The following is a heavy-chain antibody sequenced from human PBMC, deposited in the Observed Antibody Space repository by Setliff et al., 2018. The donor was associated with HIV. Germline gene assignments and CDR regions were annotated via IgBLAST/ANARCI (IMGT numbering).Heavy chain of an antibody. V-gene: IGHV4-34*01. J-gene: IGHJ5*02. CDR2: INHSGST. CDR1: GESFSGYY. CDR3: ASLAGGAWLHPGP. D-gene: IGHD5-12*01. Sequence: SETLSLTCTVYGESFSGYYWTWIRQSPGKGLEWIGEINHSGSTKHNPSLKSRVTISIDTSEKQFSLKLSSVTAADTAVYYCASLAGGAWLHPGPWGQGTLVTVSS.